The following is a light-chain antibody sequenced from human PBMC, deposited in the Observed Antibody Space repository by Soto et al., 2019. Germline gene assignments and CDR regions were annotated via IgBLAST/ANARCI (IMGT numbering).Light chain of an antibody. Sequence: QSVLTQPPSVSAAPGQQVSISCSGSSSNIGRRSVSWYQQLPGTSPKLLIYENNKRPSWIPDRFSGSKSGTSATLDITGLLPGDEADYYSGAWDNSLSAGVFGTGTKLTVL. CDR2: ENN. J-gene: IGLJ1*01. V-gene: IGLV1-51*01. CDR3: GAWDNSLSAGV. CDR1: SSNIGRRS.